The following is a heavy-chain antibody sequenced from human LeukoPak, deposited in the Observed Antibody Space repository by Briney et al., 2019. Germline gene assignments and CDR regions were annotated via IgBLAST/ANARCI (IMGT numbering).Heavy chain of an antibody. V-gene: IGHV1-8*01. CDR1: GYTFTSYD. D-gene: IGHD3-22*01. CDR3: ARGDREGYGMDV. Sequence: ASVKVSCKASGYTFTSYDINWVRQATGQGLEWMGWMNPNSGNTGYAQKFQGRVTMTRNISISTAYMELSSLRSEDTAVYYCARGDREGYGMDVWGQGTTVTVSS. J-gene: IGHJ6*02. CDR2: MNPNSGNT.